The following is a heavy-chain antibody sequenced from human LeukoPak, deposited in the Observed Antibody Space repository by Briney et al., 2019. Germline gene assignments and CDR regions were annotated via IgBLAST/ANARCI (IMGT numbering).Heavy chain of an antibody. Sequence: PGGSLRLSCAASGFTFSSYAMNWVRQAPGKGPEWVSYISSGGSAIYYADSVKGRFTISRDNAKNSLYLQMNSLRAEDTAVYYCARSRTLGYWGQGTLVTVSS. D-gene: IGHD1-7*01. CDR1: GFTFSSYA. CDR2: ISSGGSAI. CDR3: ARSRTLGY. J-gene: IGHJ4*02. V-gene: IGHV3-48*03.